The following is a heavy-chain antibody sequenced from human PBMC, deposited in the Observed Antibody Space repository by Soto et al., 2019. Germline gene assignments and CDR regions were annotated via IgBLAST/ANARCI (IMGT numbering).Heavy chain of an antibody. Sequence: RGSLRLSCPASCFIVNSNFMSWVRQAPGKGLEWVSVIYSGGSTYYADSVKGRFTISRDDSKNTLFLQMKSLRAEDTAVYYCASAKLLLPWLFDYWGQGT. J-gene: IGHJ4*02. V-gene: IGHV3-66*01. CDR2: IYSGGST. D-gene: IGHD2-15*01. CDR3: ASAKLLLPWLFDY. CDR1: CFIVNSNF.